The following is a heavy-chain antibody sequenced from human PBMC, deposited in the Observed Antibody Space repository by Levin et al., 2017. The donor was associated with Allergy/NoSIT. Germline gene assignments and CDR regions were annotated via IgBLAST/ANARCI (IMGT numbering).Heavy chain of an antibody. CDR3: ARALLSHYSNYYHDDGMDA. CDR1: GFTFSSYS. Sequence: GESLKISCAASGFTFSSYSMNWVRQAPGKGLEWVSYISSSSSTIYYADSVKGRFTISRDNAKNSLYLQMNSLRDEDTAVYYCARALLSHYSNYYHDDGMDAWGQGTTVTVSS. D-gene: IGHD4-11*01. CDR2: ISSSSSTI. J-gene: IGHJ6*02. V-gene: IGHV3-48*02.